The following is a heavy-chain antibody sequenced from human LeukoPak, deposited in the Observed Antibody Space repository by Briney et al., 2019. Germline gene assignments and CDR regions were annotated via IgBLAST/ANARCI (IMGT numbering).Heavy chain of an antibody. D-gene: IGHD3-22*01. CDR2: IRGDGSRK. J-gene: IGHJ3*02. CDR1: GFNFNNYW. Sequence: GGSLRLSCAASGFNFNNYWMTWVRQAPGKGLDWVANIRGDGSRKYYLDSVEGRFTISRDNAQNSLFLQMSSLRADDTAVYYCVRDANYHDGSNYYDVLDIWGQGTMVTVSS. V-gene: IGHV3-7*01. CDR3: VRDANYHDGSNYYDVLDI.